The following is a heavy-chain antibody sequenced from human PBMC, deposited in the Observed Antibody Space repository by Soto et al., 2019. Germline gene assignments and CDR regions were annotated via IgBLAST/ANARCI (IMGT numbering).Heavy chain of an antibody. CDR3: ARALVVATFYYYGMDV. V-gene: IGHV4-4*02. J-gene: IGHJ6*02. CDR1: GGSISSSNW. CDR2: IYHSGST. D-gene: IGHD5-12*01. Sequence: QVQLQESGPGLVKPSGTLSLTCAVSGGSISSSNWWSWVRQPPGKGLEWIREIYHSGSTNYNPSLKSRVTISVDKSKNQFSLKLSSVTAADTAVYYYARALVVATFYYYGMDVWGQGTTVTVSS.